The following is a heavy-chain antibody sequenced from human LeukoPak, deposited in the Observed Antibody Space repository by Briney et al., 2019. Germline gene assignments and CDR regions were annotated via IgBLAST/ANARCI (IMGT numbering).Heavy chain of an antibody. J-gene: IGHJ4*02. D-gene: IGHD4-17*01. Sequence: GGSLRLSCAASGFTFGHLAMYWVRQAPGKGLECVSLISDDTYTKYYADSVKGRFIISRDNSKNMLYLQMNGLGTDDSALYYCTVATETTFDYWGQGSLVTVSS. CDR3: TVATETTFDY. CDR1: GFTFGHLA. V-gene: IGHV3-30*04. CDR2: ISDDTYTK.